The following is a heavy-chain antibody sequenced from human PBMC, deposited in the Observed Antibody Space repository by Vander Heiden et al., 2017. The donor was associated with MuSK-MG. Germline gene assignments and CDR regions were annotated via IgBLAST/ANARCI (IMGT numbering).Heavy chain of an antibody. CDR1: GFTFSSYS. Sequence: EVQLVESGGGLVQPGGSLRLSCAASGFTFSSYSMNWVRQDPGKGVEGVSYISSSSSTIYYADSVKGRFTISRYNAKNSLYLQMNSLRDEDTAVYYCARDLLIVVVPAAGFADMDVWGKGTTVTVSS. V-gene: IGHV3-48*02. CDR3: ARDLLIVVVPAAGFADMDV. CDR2: ISSSSSTI. D-gene: IGHD2-2*01. J-gene: IGHJ6*03.